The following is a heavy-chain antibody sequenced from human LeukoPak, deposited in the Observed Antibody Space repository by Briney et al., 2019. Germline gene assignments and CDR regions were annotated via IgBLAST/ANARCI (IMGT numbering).Heavy chain of an antibody. CDR1: GFMFTTFA. D-gene: IGHD6-19*01. V-gene: IGHV3-23*01. J-gene: IGHJ4*02. CDR2: IGGDGGRT. CDR3: AKASRQAAVASPLDY. Sequence: GGSLRLSCAASGFMFTTFAMSWVRQAPGKGLEWVSAIGGDGGRTYYADSVKGRFTISRDNSKDTVFLQMNSLRAEDTAVYYCAKASRQAAVASPLDYGGQGTLVIVSS.